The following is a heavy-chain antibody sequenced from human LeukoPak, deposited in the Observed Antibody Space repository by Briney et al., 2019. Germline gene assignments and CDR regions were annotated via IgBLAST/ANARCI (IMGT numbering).Heavy chain of an antibody. CDR1: GGSISGYY. CDR3: ARDSSSGSLDY. CDR2: INHSGST. J-gene: IGHJ4*02. D-gene: IGHD1-26*01. Sequence: PSETLSLTCTVSGGSISGYYWSWIRQPPGKGLEWIGEINHSGSTNYNPSLKSRVTISVDTSKNQFSLKLSSVTAADTAVYYCARDSSSGSLDYWGQGTLVTVSS. V-gene: IGHV4-34*01.